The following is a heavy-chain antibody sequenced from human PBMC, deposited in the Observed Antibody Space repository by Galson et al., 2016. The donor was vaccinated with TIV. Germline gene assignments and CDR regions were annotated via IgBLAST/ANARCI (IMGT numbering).Heavy chain of an antibody. CDR2: IRFDGSNE. D-gene: IGHD2-2*01. J-gene: IGHJ4*02. CDR1: GFTFTTYG. CDR3: AKDGYASVTVSPYCMSTSCYVDY. V-gene: IGHV3-30*02. Sequence: SLRLSCAASGFTFTTYGMYWVRQAPGKGLEWVAFIRFDGSNEYYADSVKGRITISRDNSKKTVYLLMNSLRPEDTAVYYCAKDGYASVTVSPYCMSTSCYVDYWGQGALVIVSS.